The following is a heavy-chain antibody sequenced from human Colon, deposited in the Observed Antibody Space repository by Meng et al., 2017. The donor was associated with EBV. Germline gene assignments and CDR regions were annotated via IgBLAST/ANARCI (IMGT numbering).Heavy chain of an antibody. CDR2: IYHSGST. V-gene: IGHV4-39*01. CDR3: ARRRGGSGRDC. D-gene: IGHD3-10*01. J-gene: IGHJ4*02. CDR1: GGSISSNGYY. Sequence: QRKRHESAPRPVKPLVTLSRPCIGAGGSISSNGYYWAGVRRPPRKGMECIGAIYHSGSTSYNPSLQSRVTMFVDTSKKQFSLMLTSVTATDTAVYYCARRRGGSGRDCWGQGTLVTVSS.